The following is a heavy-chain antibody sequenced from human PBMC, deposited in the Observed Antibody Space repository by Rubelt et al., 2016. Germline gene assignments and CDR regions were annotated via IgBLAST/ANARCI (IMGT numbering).Heavy chain of an antibody. Sequence: QLQLQESGPGLVKPSETLSLTCTVSGGSISSSSYYWGWIRQPPGKGLEWIGSIYCSGGTYYNPSLKSRVTISVDTSKNQFSLKLRSVTASDTAVDYCGRSPPSSSSDPDYWGQGTLVTVSS. CDR1: GGSISSSSYY. D-gene: IGHD6-6*01. V-gene: IGHV4-39*07. CDR3: GRSPPSSSSDPDY. J-gene: IGHJ4*02. CDR2: IYCSGGT.